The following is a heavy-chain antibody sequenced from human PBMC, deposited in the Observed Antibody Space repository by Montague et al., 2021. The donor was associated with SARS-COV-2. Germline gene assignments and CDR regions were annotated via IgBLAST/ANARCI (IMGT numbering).Heavy chain of an antibody. J-gene: IGHJ4*02. CDR2: ISYSATS. CDR1: GASRSTKNYY. Sequence: SETLSLTCTFSGASRSTKNYYWGWIRQPPGKGLEWIGSISYSATSYSNPSLKSRVTMSVDTSRNQLSLNLSSVTVADTAVYYCARFGITFGGVIVIPDYFDFWGQGTMVTVSS. D-gene: IGHD3-16*02. V-gene: IGHV4-39*01. CDR3: ARFGITFGGVIVIPDYFDF.